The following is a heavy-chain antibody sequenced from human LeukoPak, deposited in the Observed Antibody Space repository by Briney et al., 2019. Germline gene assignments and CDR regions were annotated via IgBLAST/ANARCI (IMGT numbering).Heavy chain of an antibody. D-gene: IGHD2-15*01. Sequence: GGSLRLSCAASGFTFKLYWMHWVRQVPGKAPVWDSRINDDGSDTRYADSVKGRFTISRDDATNMVFLQMNSLRPEDTAIYYCIRGGPSTWSWGQGTLVTVSS. V-gene: IGHV3-74*01. CDR2: INDDGSDT. CDR3: IRGGPSTWS. CDR1: GFTFKLYW. J-gene: IGHJ5*02.